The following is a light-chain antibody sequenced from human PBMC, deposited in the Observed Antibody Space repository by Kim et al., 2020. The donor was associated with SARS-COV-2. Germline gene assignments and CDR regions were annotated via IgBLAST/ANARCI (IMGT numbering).Light chain of an antibody. J-gene: IGLJ1*01. Sequence: VSPAQTASITFSGDKLGNKYACWYQQKPGQSPVLVIYQDSKRPSGIPERFSGSNSGNTATLTISGTQAMDEADYYCQAWDSSTEVFGTGTKVTVL. CDR3: QAWDSSTEV. V-gene: IGLV3-1*01. CDR1: KLGNKY. CDR2: QDS.